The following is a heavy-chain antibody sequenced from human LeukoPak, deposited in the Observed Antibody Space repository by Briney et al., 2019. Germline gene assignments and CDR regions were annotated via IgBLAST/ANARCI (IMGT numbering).Heavy chain of an antibody. CDR3: ARYVWFGEFRWFDP. CDR2: INHSGST. V-gene: IGHV4-34*01. CDR1: GGSFSGYN. D-gene: IGHD3-10*01. Sequence: TSETLSLTCAVYGGSFSGYNWTWIRQPPGKGLEWIGEINHSGSTNYNPSLKSRVTISVDTSKNQFSLKLSSVTAADTAVYYCARYVWFGEFRWFDPWGQGTLVTVSS. J-gene: IGHJ5*02.